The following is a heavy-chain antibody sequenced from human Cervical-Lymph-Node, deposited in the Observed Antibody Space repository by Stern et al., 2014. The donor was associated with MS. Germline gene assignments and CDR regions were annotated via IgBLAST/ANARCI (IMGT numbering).Heavy chain of an antibody. Sequence: QVQLVESGPGLVKPSETLSLTCTVSGGAVSDYYWPWVRQRPGKGLEWIGYISDNGTTNYNPSLHSRVTITLDTSQNQVSLRLRSVTAADTAVYYCARDPSTTASDWFFDLWGRGSLVTVSS. V-gene: IGHV4-59*02. CDR2: ISDNGTT. CDR3: ARDPSTTASDWFFDL. J-gene: IGHJ2*01. D-gene: IGHD2-21*02. CDR1: GGAVSDYY.